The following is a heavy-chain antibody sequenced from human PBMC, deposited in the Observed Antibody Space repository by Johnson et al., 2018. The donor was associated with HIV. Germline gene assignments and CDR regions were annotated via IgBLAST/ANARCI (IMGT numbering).Heavy chain of an antibody. J-gene: IGHJ3*02. D-gene: IGHD1-26*01. CDR3: ARDLSEGELGHAFDI. CDR1: GFTFSSYW. Sequence: QVQLVESGGGVVQPGRSLRLSCAASGFTFSSYWMSWVRQAPGKGLEWVAVISYDGSDKYYADSVKGRFTISRDNSKNTLYLQMNSLRAEDTAVYYCARDLSEGELGHAFDIWGQGTMVTVSS. V-gene: IGHV3-30*03. CDR2: ISYDGSDK.